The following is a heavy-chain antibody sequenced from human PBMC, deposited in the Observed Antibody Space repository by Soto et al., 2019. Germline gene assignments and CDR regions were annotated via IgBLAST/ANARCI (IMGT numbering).Heavy chain of an antibody. CDR3: ARDRRGSRGDY. Sequence: QVQLVQSGAEVKKPGSSGKVSCKASGGTFSSYTISWVRQAPGQGLEWMGRIITIIGIANDAQKFKGRVPITADKSKSTAYMELSSLRSEDTAVYYCARDRRGSRGDYWGQGNLVNVS. J-gene: IGHJ4*02. CDR1: GGTFSSYT. V-gene: IGHV1-69*08. CDR2: IITIIGIA.